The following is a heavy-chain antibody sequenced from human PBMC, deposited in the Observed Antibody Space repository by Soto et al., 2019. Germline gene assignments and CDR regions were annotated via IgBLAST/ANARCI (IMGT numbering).Heavy chain of an antibody. D-gene: IGHD3-16*01. CDR2: INQDGSER. CDR1: GFTFSTYW. CDR3: VCGGTFFVY. J-gene: IGHJ4*02. Sequence: EVQLVESGGGLVQPGGSLRLPCAASGFTFSTYWMTWVRQPPGKGLEWVASINQDGSERYYVDSVRGRFTISRDNAKNSLYLKMNSLIAEDTAVYYCVCGGTFFVYWGQGTLVTVS. V-gene: IGHV3-7*01.